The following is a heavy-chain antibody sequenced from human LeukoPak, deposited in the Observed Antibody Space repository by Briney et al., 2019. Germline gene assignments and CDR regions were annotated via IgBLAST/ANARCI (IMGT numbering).Heavy chain of an antibody. Sequence: PGGSLRLSCVASGFTFSSYWMSCVRQAPGKGLEWVANIKQDGSEKYYVDSVKGRFTISRDNAKNSLYLHMNSLRAEDTAVYYCARGSSGYSLSWGQGTLVTVSS. D-gene: IGHD3-22*01. V-gene: IGHV3-7*05. CDR3: ARGSSGYSLS. J-gene: IGHJ5*02. CDR2: IKQDGSEK. CDR1: GFTFSSYW.